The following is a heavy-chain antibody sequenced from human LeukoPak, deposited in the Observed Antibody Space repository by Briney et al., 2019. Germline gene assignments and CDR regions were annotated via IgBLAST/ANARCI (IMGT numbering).Heavy chain of an antibody. CDR3: AREDYYDTSGTALMDY. Sequence: SETLSLTCAVSGVSISSNNWWSWVRQPPGKGLEWIGEIYHSGSTNYNPSLKSRVTISVDKSKNQFSLKLSSVTAADTAVYYCAREDYYDTSGTALMDYWGQGTLVTVSS. V-gene: IGHV4-4*02. J-gene: IGHJ4*02. CDR1: GVSISSNNW. CDR2: IYHSGST. D-gene: IGHD3-22*01.